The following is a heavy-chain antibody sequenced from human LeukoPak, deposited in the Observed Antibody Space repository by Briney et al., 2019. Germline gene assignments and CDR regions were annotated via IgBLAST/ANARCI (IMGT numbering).Heavy chain of an antibody. CDR1: GYSIANYW. Sequence: ESLKISCKGSGYSIANYWIGWVRQMAGKGLEWMGIIYTGDSATRYSPSFQGQVTISADKSISTAYLQWSSRKASDTAMYYCARLGRYDNSGYYYAYWGQGIQVTVSS. D-gene: IGHD3-22*01. V-gene: IGHV5-51*01. CDR2: IYTGDSAT. J-gene: IGHJ4*02. CDR3: ARLGRYDNSGYYYAY.